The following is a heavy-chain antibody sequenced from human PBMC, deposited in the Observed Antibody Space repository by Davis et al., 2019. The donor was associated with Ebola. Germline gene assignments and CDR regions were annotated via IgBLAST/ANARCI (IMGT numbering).Heavy chain of an antibody. D-gene: IGHD4-17*01. CDR2: IWYDGSNK. V-gene: IGHV3-33*01. CDR1: GFTFSSYG. J-gene: IGHJ4*02. Sequence: AGSLTLSCAASGFTFSSYGMHWVRQAPGKGLEWVAVIWYDGSNKYYADSVKGRFTISRDNSKNTLYLQMNSLRAEDTAVYYCARVFTSGDSDYWGQGTLVTVSS. CDR3: ARVFTSGDSDY.